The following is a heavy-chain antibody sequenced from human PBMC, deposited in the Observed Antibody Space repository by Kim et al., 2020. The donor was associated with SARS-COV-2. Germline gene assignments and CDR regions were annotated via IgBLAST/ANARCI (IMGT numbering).Heavy chain of an antibody. J-gene: IGHJ6*02. Sequence: YAQKFQGRVTMTRDTSISTAYMELSRLRSDDTAVYYCARNTPTKYYGMDVWGQGTTVTVSS. CDR3: ARNTPTKYYGMDV. V-gene: IGHV1-2*02.